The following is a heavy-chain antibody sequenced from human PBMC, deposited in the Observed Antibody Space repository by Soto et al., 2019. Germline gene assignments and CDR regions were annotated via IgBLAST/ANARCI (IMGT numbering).Heavy chain of an antibody. CDR1: GFTFDDYA. J-gene: IGHJ4*02. CDR3: AKDIEGVVAANAFDY. Sequence: EVQLVESGGGLVQPGRSLRLSCAASGFTFDDYAMHWVRQAPGKGLEWVSGISWNSGSIGYADSVKGRFTISRDNAKNSLYLQMNSLRAEDTALYYCAKDIEGVVAANAFDYWGQGTLVTVSS. V-gene: IGHV3-9*01. D-gene: IGHD2-15*01. CDR2: ISWNSGSI.